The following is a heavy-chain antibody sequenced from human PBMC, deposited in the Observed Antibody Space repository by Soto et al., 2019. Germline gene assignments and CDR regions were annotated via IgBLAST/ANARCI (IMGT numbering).Heavy chain of an antibody. CDR1: GFTFSSYS. J-gene: IGHJ6*02. CDR3: ARDEGYCSSTSCYYYYGMDV. D-gene: IGHD2-2*01. Sequence: GGSLRLSCAASGFTFSSYSMNWVRQAPGKGLEWVSSISSSSSYIYYADSVKGRFTISRDNAKNSLYLQMNSLRAEDTAVYYCARDEGYCSSTSCYYYYGMDVWGQGTTVTVSS. CDR2: ISSSSSYI. V-gene: IGHV3-21*01.